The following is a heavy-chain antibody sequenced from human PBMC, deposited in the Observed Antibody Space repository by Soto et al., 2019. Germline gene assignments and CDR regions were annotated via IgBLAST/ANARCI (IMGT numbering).Heavy chain of an antibody. D-gene: IGHD3-22*01. CDR2: ISGGGGST. V-gene: IGHV3-23*01. CDR1: GFTFNSYA. J-gene: IGHJ2*01. CDR3: ARVRDYYDSRSFDL. Sequence: EVQLLESGGGLVQPGGSLRLSCAASGFTFNSYAMSWVRQAPGKGLEWVSAISGGGGSTYYADSVKGRFTISRDKSKHTLYLQMNSLRAEDTAVYYCARVRDYYDSRSFDLWGRGTLVTVSS.